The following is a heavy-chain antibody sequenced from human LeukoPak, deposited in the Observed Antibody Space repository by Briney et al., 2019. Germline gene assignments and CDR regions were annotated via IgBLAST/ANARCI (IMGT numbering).Heavy chain of an antibody. Sequence: PGGSLRLSCAASGFTFSSYAMSWVRQAPGKGLEWVSAISGSGGSTYYADSVKGRFTISRDNAKNSLYLQMNSLRAEDTALYYCAKSAAAAGMGYYFDYWGQGTLVTVSS. J-gene: IGHJ4*02. CDR3: AKSAAAAGMGYYFDY. CDR1: GFTFSSYA. D-gene: IGHD6-13*01. V-gene: IGHV3-23*01. CDR2: ISGSGGST.